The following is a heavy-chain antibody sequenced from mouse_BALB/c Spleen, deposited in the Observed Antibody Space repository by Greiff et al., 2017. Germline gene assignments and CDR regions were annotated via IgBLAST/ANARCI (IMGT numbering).Heavy chain of an antibody. CDR1: GFSLTSYG. J-gene: IGHJ3*01. Sequence: QVQLKESGPGLVQPSQSLSITCTVSGFSLTSYGVHWVRQPPGKGLEWLGVIWAGGSTNYNSALMSRLSISKDNSKSQVFLKMNSLQTDDTAMYYCASYYDYDGSAWFAYWGQGTLVTVSA. CDR3: ASYYDYDGSAWFAY. V-gene: IGHV2-9*02. D-gene: IGHD2-4*01. CDR2: IWAGGST.